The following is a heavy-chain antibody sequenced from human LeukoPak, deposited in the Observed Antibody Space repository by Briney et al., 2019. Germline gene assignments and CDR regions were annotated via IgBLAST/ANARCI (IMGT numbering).Heavy chain of an antibody. Sequence: ASVKVSCKASGYTFTSYDINWVRQATGQGLEWMGWMNPNSGNTGYAQKFQGRVTMTRNTSISTAYMELSSLRSEDTAVYYCARGHPYNWNPDYWGQGTLVTVSS. CDR3: ARGHPYNWNPDY. D-gene: IGHD1-20*01. J-gene: IGHJ4*02. CDR2: MNPNSGNT. CDR1: GYTFTSYD. V-gene: IGHV1-8*01.